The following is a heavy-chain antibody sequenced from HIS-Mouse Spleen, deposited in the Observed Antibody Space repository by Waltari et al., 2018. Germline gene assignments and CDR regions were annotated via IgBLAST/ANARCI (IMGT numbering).Heavy chain of an antibody. CDR2: LYYSGST. CDR3: AREIPYSSSWYDWYFDL. D-gene: IGHD6-13*01. V-gene: IGHV4-39*07. J-gene: IGHJ2*01. Sequence: QLQLQESAPGLVKPSETRSLTCTVSGGPLSSRSYYWGWLRQPPGKGLEWIGSLYYSGSTYYNPSLKSRVTISVDTSKNQFSLKLSSVTAADTAVYYCAREIPYSSSWYDWYFDLWGRGTLVTVSS. CDR1: GGPLSSRSYY.